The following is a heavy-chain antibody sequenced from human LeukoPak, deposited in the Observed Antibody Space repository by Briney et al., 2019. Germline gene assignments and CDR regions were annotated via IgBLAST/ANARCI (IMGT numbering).Heavy chain of an antibody. CDR1: GFTFSSYA. D-gene: IGHD2-2*02. Sequence: PGGSLRLSCAASGFTFSSYAMHWVRQAPGKGLEGVAVISYDGSNKYYADSVKGRFTISRDNSKNALYLQMNSLRAEDTAVYYCARDNLRYCSSTSCYTGPDYWGQGTLVTVSS. CDR2: ISYDGSNK. J-gene: IGHJ4*02. CDR3: ARDNLRYCSSTSCYTGPDY. V-gene: IGHV3-30-3*01.